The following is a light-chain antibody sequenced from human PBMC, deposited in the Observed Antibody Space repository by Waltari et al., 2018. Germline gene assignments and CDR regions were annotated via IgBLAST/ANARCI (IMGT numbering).Light chain of an antibody. CDR2: DAS. CDR3: QQGNDFPLT. J-gene: IGKJ4*01. CDR1: QDISRW. V-gene: IGKV1-12*01. Sequence: DILMTQSPSSVSASVGDRVTITCRASQDISRWLAWYQQNAGEAPKFLIYDASTLQSGVPSRFSGSGSGTDFTLTISSLQPEDFATYYCQQGNDFPLTFGGGTKVEI.